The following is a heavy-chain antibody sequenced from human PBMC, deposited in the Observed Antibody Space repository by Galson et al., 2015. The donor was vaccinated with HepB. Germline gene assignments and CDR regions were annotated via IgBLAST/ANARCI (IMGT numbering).Heavy chain of an antibody. CDR3: ARGVTGDSELGYCSGGSCWYYMDV. Sequence: TLSLTCTVSGGSISSGGYYWSWIRQHPGKGLEWIGYIYYSGSTYYNPSLKSRVSISVDTSKNQFSLKLSSVTAADTAVYYCARGVTGDSELGYCSGGSCWYYMDVWGKGTTVTVSS. J-gene: IGHJ6*03. V-gene: IGHV4-31*03. CDR2: IYYSGST. CDR1: GGSISSGGYY. D-gene: IGHD2-15*01.